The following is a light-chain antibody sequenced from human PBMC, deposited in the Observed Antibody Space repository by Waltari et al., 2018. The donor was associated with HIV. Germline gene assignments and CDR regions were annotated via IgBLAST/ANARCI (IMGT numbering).Light chain of an antibody. J-gene: IGLJ2*01. Sequence: QSALTQPASVSGSPGQSITISCTGTSSDVGGYNYVSWYQQHPGTAPQLMISEVSNLPSGVSNRFSGSKSGNTASLTISGLQAEDEADYYCSSYTSSSTVVFGGGTKLTVL. CDR1: SSDVGGYNY. V-gene: IGLV2-14*01. CDR2: EVS. CDR3: SSYTSSSTVV.